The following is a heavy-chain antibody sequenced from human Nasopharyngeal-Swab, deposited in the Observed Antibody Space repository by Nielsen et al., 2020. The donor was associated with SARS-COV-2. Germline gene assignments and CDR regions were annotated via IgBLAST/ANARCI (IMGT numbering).Heavy chain of an antibody. J-gene: IGHJ5*02. V-gene: IGHV3-23*01. Sequence: GALKISCAASGFTFSSYAMSWVRQAPGKGLEWVSAISGSGGSTYYADSVKGRFTISRDNSKNTLYLQMNSLRAEDTAVYYCAKGEDSSGWYPPGFDPWGQGTLVTVSS. CDR1: GFTFSSYA. D-gene: IGHD6-19*01. CDR3: AKGEDSSGWYPPGFDP. CDR2: ISGSGGST.